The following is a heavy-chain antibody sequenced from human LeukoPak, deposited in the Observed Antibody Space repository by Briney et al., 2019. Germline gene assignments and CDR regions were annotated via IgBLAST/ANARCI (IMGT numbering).Heavy chain of an antibody. V-gene: IGHV4-59*12. CDR3: ARGTYYYDSSGYYFDY. D-gene: IGHD3-22*01. CDR2: IHYSGST. J-gene: IGHJ4*02. CDR1: GGSISTYY. Sequence: SETLSLTCTVSGGSISTYYWSWIRQPPGRGLEYIGFIHYSGSTNYNSSLKSRVTISVDTSKNQFSLKLSSVTAADTAVYYCARGTYYYDSSGYYFDYWGQGTLVTVSS.